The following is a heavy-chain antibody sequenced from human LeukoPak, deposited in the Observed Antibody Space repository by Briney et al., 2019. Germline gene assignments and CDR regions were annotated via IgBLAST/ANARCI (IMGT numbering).Heavy chain of an antibody. CDR3: ARSLRFLEWLLYARVPTFPFDY. D-gene: IGHD3-3*01. CDR2: FILFFGTE. Sequence: ASVKVSXKASGGTFSSYAISWVRQPPGQGLDWMGGFILFFGTETYAQKFQGRVTITADESTSTAYMELSSLRSEDTAVYYCARSLRFLEWLLYARVPTFPFDYWGQGTLVTVSS. V-gene: IGHV1-69*13. J-gene: IGHJ4*02. CDR1: GGTFSSYA.